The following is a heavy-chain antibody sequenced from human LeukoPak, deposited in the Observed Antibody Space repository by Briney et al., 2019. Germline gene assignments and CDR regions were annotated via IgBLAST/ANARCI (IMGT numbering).Heavy chain of an antibody. CDR1: GFTFSSYW. Sequence: PGGSLRLSCAASGFTFSSYWMSWVRQAPGKGLEWVANIKQDGGEKYYVDSVKGRFTISRDNAKNSLYLQMNSLRAEDTAVYYCARDASGGKRRITMIVVSYWGQGTLVTVSS. CDR3: ARDASGGKRRITMIVVSY. J-gene: IGHJ4*02. CDR2: IKQDGGEK. D-gene: IGHD3-22*01. V-gene: IGHV3-7*01.